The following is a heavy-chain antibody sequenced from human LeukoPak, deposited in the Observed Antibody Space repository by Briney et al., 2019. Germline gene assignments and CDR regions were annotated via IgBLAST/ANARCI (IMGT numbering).Heavy chain of an antibody. Sequence: GASVKVSCKASGYTFTSYAMHWVRQAPGQRLEWMGWINAGNGNTKYSQKFQGRVTITRDTSASTAYMELSSLRSEDTAVYYCARDRIRGQRITMVRGVIIDFDYWGQGTLVTVSS. CDR3: ARDRIRGQRITMVRGVIIDFDY. J-gene: IGHJ4*02. V-gene: IGHV1-3*01. D-gene: IGHD3-10*01. CDR2: INAGNGNT. CDR1: GYTFTSYA.